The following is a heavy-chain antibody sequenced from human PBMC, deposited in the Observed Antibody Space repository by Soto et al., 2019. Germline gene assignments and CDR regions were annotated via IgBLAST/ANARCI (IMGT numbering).Heavy chain of an antibody. V-gene: IGHV4-30-4*01. CDR1: GGSISSGGSY. J-gene: IGHJ4*02. D-gene: IGHD2-2*01. CDR2: IYYSGNT. Sequence: SETLSLTCTVSGGSISSGGSYWGWIRQPPGKGLEWIGYIYYSGNTYFNPSLKSRVTLSVDTSKNQFSLNLSSVTGADTAVYYCVRYCSTTKCPFDYWGQGTLVTVSS. CDR3: VRYCSTTKCPFDY.